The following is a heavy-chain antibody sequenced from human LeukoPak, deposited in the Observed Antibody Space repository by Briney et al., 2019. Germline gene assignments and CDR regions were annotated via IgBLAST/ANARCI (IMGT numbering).Heavy chain of an antibody. D-gene: IGHD4-17*01. J-gene: IGHJ4*02. CDR3: ATTTGPAYYFDY. CDR1: GGSISSSSYY. CDR2: IYYSGSI. Sequence: PSETLSLTCTVSGGSISSSSYYWGWIRQPPGKGLEWIGSIYYSGSIYYNPSLKSRVTISVDTSKNQFSLKLSSVTAADTAVYYCATTTGPAYYFDYWGQGTLVTVSS. V-gene: IGHV4-39*01.